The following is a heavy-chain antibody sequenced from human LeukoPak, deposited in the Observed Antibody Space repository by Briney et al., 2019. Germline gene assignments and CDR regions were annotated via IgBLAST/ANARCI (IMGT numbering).Heavy chain of an antibody. CDR1: GDSTSSYY. CDR3: ARGPPPDLDY. J-gene: IGHJ4*02. CDR2: IHPSGST. V-gene: IGHV4-4*07. Sequence: PSETLSLTCTVSGDSTSSYYWSWIRQPAGKGLEWIGRIHPSGSTNYNPSLKSRVTLSVDTSKNEFSLKLSSVTAADTAVYYCARGPPPDLDYWGRGTLVTVSS.